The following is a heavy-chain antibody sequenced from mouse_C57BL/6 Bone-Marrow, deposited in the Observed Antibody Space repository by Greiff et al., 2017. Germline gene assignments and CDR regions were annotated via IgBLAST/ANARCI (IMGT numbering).Heavy chain of an antibody. V-gene: IGHV5-4*01. CDR2: ISDGGSYT. Sequence: EVKLVESGGGLVKPGGSLKLSCAASGFTFSSYAMSWVRQTPEKRLEWVATISDGGSYTYYPDNVKGRFTISRDNAKNNLYLQMSHLKSEDTAMYYCARERGQFYAPDYWGQGTTLTVSS. J-gene: IGHJ2*01. CDR1: GFTFSSYA. CDR3: ARERGQFYAPDY. D-gene: IGHD2-12*01.